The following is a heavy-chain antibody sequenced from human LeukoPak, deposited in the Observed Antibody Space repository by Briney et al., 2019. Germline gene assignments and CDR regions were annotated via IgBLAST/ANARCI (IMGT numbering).Heavy chain of an antibody. V-gene: IGHV4-39*07. D-gene: IGHD6-13*01. Sequence: SETLSLTCTVSGGSISSSSYYWSWIRQPPGKGLEWIGEINHSGSTNYNPSLKSRVTISVDTSKNQFSLKLSSVTAADTAVYYCARKYSSSGEGWYYFDYWGQGTLVTVSS. CDR3: ARKYSSSGEGWYYFDY. CDR2: INHSGST. CDR1: GGSISSSSYY. J-gene: IGHJ4*02.